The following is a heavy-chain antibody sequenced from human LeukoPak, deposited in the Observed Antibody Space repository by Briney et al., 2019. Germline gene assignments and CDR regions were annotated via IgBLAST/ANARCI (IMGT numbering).Heavy chain of an antibody. CDR2: ISYDESNK. D-gene: IGHD3-16*01. CDR1: AFTFSNYG. V-gene: IGHV3-30*18. Sequence: GGSLRLSCAASAFTFSNYGMHWVRQAPGKGLEWVAIISYDESNKYYSDSVKGRFTISRDNSKNTLYLQMNSLRAEDTAVYYCAKESVLATLGDWGQGTLVTVSS. J-gene: IGHJ4*02. CDR3: AKESVLATLGD.